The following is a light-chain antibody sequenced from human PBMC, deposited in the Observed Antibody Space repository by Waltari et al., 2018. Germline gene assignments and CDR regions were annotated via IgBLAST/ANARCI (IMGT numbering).Light chain of an antibody. J-gene: IGKJ2*01. CDR3: RQYYLPPYT. CDR2: WAS. CDR1: NNKTY. Sequence: NNKTYNGGCQHKPGGQPKLLLYWASTREAGVTGRFSGSGSGTEYTLTIISLRTEDVATDYCRQYYLPPYTFGQGTKLELK. V-gene: IGKV4-1*01.